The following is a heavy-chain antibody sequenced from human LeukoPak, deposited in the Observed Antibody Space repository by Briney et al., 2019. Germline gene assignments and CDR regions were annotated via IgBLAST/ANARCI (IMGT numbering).Heavy chain of an antibody. CDR1: GFTFSSYA. J-gene: IGHJ6*03. V-gene: IGHV3-21*01. CDR3: ARGDYTIFGVAAPNYYYYMDV. Sequence: GGSLRLSCAASGFTFSSYAMSWVRQAPGKGLEWVSSISSSSSYIYYADSVKGRFTISRDNAKNSLYLQMNSLRAEDTAVYYCARGDYTIFGVAAPNYYYYMDVWGKGTTVTVSS. CDR2: ISSSSSYI. D-gene: IGHD3-3*01.